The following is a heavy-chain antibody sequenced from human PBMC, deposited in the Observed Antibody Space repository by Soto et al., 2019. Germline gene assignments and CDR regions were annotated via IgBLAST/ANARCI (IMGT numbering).Heavy chain of an antibody. CDR2: IYYSGST. V-gene: IGHV4-31*03. J-gene: IGHJ4*02. Sequence: PSETLSLTCTVSGGSISSGGYYWSWIRQHPGKGLEWIGYIYYSGSTYYNPSLKSRVTISVDTSKNQFSLKLSSVTAADTAVYYCARSYYYGSGSPPHFDYWGQGTLVTVSS. CDR3: ARSYYYGSGSPPHFDY. CDR1: GGSISSGGYY. D-gene: IGHD3-10*01.